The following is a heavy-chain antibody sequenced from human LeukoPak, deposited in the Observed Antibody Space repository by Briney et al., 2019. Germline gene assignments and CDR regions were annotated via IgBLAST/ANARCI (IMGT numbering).Heavy chain of an antibody. CDR3: AKCILTGYYKGYMDV. Sequence: GGSLRLSCAASGITFSSHGMSWVRQAPGKGLEWVSGISGSGGSTTYADSVKGRFTISRDNSKNTLYLQMNSLRAEDTAVYYCAKCILTGYYKGYMDVWGKGTAVTISS. CDR2: ISGSGGST. J-gene: IGHJ6*03. V-gene: IGHV3-23*01. CDR1: GITFSSHG. D-gene: IGHD3-9*01.